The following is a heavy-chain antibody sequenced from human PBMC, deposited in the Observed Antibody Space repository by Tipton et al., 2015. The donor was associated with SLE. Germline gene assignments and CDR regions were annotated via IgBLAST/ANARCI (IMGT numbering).Heavy chain of an antibody. J-gene: IGHJ4*02. CDR3: ARDWARDIVAIDY. V-gene: IGHV3-48*01. CDR2: ISSSSSTI. D-gene: IGHD5-12*01. CDR1: GFTFSSYS. Sequence: SLRLSCAASGFTFSSYSMNWVRQAPGKGLEWVSYISSSSSTIYYADSVKGRFTISRDNAKNSLYLQMNSLRAEDTAVYYCARDWARDIVAIDYWGQGTLVTVSS.